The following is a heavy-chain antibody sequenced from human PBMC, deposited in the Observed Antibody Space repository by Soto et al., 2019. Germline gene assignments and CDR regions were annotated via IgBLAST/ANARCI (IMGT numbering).Heavy chain of an antibody. D-gene: IGHD1-26*01. CDR2: IIPIFGTA. CDR1: GGTFSSYA. Sequence: QVQLVQSGAEVKKPGSSVKVSCKASGGTFSSYAISWVRQAPGQGLEWMGGIIPIFGTANYAQKFQGRVTITADESPSTAYMELSSLRSEDTAVYYCGRDISEVGPGYYFDYWGQGSMVTVSS. V-gene: IGHV1-69*01. J-gene: IGHJ4*02. CDR3: GRDISEVGPGYYFDY.